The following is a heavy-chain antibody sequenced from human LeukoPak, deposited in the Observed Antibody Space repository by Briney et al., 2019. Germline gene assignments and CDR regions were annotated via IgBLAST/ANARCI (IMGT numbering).Heavy chain of an antibody. D-gene: IGHD6-13*01. Sequence: GGSLRLSCAASGLIFSDYFMSWIRQAPGKGLEWVSYMSHTGETIYYADSVKGRFTISRDNTKNLLYLQMNSLRGDDTAVYYCAGDVGRSWAWYFDYWGQGTLVSVSS. CDR3: AGDVGRSWAWYFDY. V-gene: IGHV3-11*01. CDR1: GLIFSDYF. CDR2: MSHTGETI. J-gene: IGHJ4*02.